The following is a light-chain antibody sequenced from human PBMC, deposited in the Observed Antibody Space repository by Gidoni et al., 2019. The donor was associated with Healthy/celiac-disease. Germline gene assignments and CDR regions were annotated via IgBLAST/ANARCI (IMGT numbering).Light chain of an antibody. CDR3: QQYVSSPPPLRYT. V-gene: IGKV3-20*01. CDR1: QIVSSSY. CDR2: GAS. J-gene: IGKJ2*01. Sequence: DIVLTQSQGTLSLSPGERATLSCRARQIVSSSYFAWYQQKPGQAPSLHIYGASSRATGIPDRFSGSGSGTDVTLTIIRLAPEDFAVYYCQQYVSSPPPLRYTFGQGTKLEIK.